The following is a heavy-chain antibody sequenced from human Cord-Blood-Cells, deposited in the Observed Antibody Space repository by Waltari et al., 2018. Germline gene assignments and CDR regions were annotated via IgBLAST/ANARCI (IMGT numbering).Heavy chain of an antibody. Sequence: YTISWVRQAPGQGLEWMGRIIPILGIANYAQKFQGRVTITADKSTSTAYMELSSLRSEDTAVYYCARELAGGNSKGAFDIWGQGTMVTVSS. V-gene: IGHV1-69*04. CDR2: IIPILGIA. CDR1: YT. CDR3: ARELAGGNSKGAFDI. D-gene: IGHD2-21*02. J-gene: IGHJ3*02.